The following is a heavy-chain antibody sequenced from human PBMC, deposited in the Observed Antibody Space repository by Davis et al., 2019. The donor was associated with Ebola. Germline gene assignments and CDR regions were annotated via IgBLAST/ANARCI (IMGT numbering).Heavy chain of an antibody. CDR1: GFTFSSYS. CDR2: ISSSSSYI. V-gene: IGHV3-21*01. D-gene: IGHD6-19*01. CDR3: ARVMTVAAEGDY. Sequence: PGGSLRLSCAASGFTFSSYSMNWVRQAPGKGLEWISSISSSSSYIYYADSVKGRFTISRDNAKNSLYLQMNSLRAEDTAVYYCARVMTVAAEGDYWGQGTLVTVSS. J-gene: IGHJ4*02.